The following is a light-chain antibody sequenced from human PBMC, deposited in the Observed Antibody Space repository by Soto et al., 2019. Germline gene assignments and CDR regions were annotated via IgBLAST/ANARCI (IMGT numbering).Light chain of an antibody. J-gene: IGLJ3*02. CDR2: RNN. CDR3: AAWDDSLSGRV. CDR1: SSNLGSNY. V-gene: IGLV1-47*01. Sequence: QSVLTQSPSASGTPGQRVTLSCSGSSSNLGSNYVYWYQQLPGTAPKLLIYRNNQRPAGVPDRFSGSKSGTSASLDISGLRSEDEADYYCAAWDDSLSGRVFGGGTKLAVL.